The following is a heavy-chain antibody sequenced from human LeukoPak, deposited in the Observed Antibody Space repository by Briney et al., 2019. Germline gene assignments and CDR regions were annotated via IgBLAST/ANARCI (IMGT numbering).Heavy chain of an antibody. D-gene: IGHD5-18*01. CDR2: ISYDGSNK. V-gene: IGHV3-30*18. CDR1: GFTFSSYG. J-gene: IGHJ3*02. Sequence: GGSLRLSCAASGFTFSSYGMHWVRQAPGKGLEWVAVISYDGSNKYYADSVKGRFTISRDNSKNTLYLQMNSLRAEDTAVYYCAKDTDTAMSIWGQGTMVTVSS. CDR3: AKDTDTAMSI.